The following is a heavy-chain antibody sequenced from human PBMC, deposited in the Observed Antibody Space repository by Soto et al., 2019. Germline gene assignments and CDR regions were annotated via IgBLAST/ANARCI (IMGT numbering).Heavy chain of an antibody. CDR1: VYTYTSHV. V-gene: IGHV1-18*04. J-gene: IGHJ4*02. Sequence: SVKGSCKATVYTYTSHVSNWVSQAPARGREGMGCISTYNGNTHYAQNLQGRVSMTTDTSTNTAYMELRSLRSDDTAVYFCARQDINYYFDVGLYAHNPYFDIWGQGTLVTVSS. CDR2: ISTYNGNT. CDR3: ARQDINYYFDVGLYAHNPYFDI. D-gene: IGHD3-22*01.